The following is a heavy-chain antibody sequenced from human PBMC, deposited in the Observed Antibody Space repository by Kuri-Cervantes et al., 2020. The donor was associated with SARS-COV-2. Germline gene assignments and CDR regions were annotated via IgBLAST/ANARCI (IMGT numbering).Heavy chain of an antibody. D-gene: IGHD3-22*01. CDR1: GFTFTGYT. Sequence: GGSLRLSCAASGFTFTGYTMNWVRQAPGKGLEWVSSISSGSTYIYYADSMKGRFTISRDNAKNSVFLQMNSLRAEDTAVYYCARGVPHYYDNSGYYLDYWGQGTLVTVSS. J-gene: IGHJ4*02. CDR3: ARGVPHYYDNSGYYLDY. CDR2: ISSGSTYI. V-gene: IGHV3-21*01.